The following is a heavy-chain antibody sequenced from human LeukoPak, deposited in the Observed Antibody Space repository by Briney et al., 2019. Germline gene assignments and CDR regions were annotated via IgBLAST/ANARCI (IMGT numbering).Heavy chain of an antibody. D-gene: IGHD4-11*01. CDR3: ASSNSDYVRPLIYMDV. CDR2: IYYSGST. Sequence: SETLSLTCTVSGGSISSGGYYWSWIRQHPGKGLEWIGYIYYSGSTYYNPSLKSRVTISVDTSKNQFSLKLSSVTAADTAVYYCASSNSDYVRPLIYMDVWGKGTTVTVSS. J-gene: IGHJ6*03. V-gene: IGHV4-31*03. CDR1: GGSISSGGYY.